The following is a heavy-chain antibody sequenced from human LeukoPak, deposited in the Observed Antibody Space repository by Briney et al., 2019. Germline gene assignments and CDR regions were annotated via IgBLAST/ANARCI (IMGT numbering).Heavy chain of an antibody. CDR1: GFTFSSYS. Sequence: GGSLRLSCAASGFTFSSYSMNWVRQAPGKGLEWVSSISSSSSYIYYADSVKGRFTISRDNAKNSLYLQMNSLRAEDTAVYYCARGGGYYGSSGYPDYWGQGTLVTVSS. CDR2: ISSSSSYI. CDR3: ARGGGYYGSSGYPDY. D-gene: IGHD3-22*01. J-gene: IGHJ4*02. V-gene: IGHV3-21*01.